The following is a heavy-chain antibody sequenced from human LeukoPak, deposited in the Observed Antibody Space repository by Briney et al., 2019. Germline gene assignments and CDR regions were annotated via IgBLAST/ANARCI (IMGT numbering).Heavy chain of an antibody. Sequence: PETLSLTCTVSGYSISSGYYWGWIRQPPGKGLGWSGGIYHSGSTYYNPSLNSRVTISVDTSKNQFSLKLGSVTAADTAVYCCARDSPRVVTRDDAFDIWGQGTMVTVSS. V-gene: IGHV4-38-2*02. CDR2: IYHSGST. D-gene: IGHD4-23*01. CDR3: ARDSPRVVTRDDAFDI. CDR1: GYSISSGYY. J-gene: IGHJ3*02.